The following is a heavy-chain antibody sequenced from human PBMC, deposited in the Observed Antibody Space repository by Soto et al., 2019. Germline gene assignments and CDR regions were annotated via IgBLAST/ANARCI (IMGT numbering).Heavy chain of an antibody. D-gene: IGHD6-6*01. CDR1: GFTFSTYG. Sequence: PGGSLRLSCAASGFTFSTYGMHWVRQAPGKGLEWVAVISYDGSNKYYADSVKGRFTISRDNSKNTLYLQMNSLRPEDTAVYYCARDVLWGGSPSVSEIYYYYGLDVWGQGTTVTVSS. CDR3: ARDVLWGGSPSVSEIYYYYGLDV. J-gene: IGHJ6*02. CDR2: ISYDGSNK. V-gene: IGHV3-30*03.